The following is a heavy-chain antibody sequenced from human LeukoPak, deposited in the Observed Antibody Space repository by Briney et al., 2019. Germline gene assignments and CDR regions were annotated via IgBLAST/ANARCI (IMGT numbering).Heavy chain of an antibody. D-gene: IGHD5-18*01. CDR3: ARVDTVSGILV. V-gene: IGHV3-53*01. Sequence: GGSLRLSCAASEFTVSNSYMTWVRQAPGKGLEWVSVIYEGGGRYYGDSVRGRFTISKDNFENTVYLQMNSLRADDTAVYYCARVDTVSGILVWGQGTLVTVSS. CDR2: IYEGGGR. CDR1: EFTVSNSY. J-gene: IGHJ4*02.